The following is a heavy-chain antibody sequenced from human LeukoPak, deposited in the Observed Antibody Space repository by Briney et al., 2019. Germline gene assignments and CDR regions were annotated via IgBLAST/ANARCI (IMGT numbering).Heavy chain of an antibody. CDR2: INSDGSST. CDR1: GFTFSNYW. J-gene: IGHJ3*02. V-gene: IGHV3-74*01. Sequence: PGGSLRLSCAASGFTFSNYWMHWVRQAPGKGLVWVSRINSDGSSTSYADSVKGRFTISRDNAKNTLYLQMNSLRAEDTAVYYCAREGKISAPGAFDIWGQGTMVTVSS. CDR3: AREGKISAPGAFDI.